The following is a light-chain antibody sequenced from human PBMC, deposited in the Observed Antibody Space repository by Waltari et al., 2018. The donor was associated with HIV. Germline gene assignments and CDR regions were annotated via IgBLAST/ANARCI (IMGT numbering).Light chain of an antibody. CDR2: DDI. Sequence: SYVLTQPPSVSVAPGQTARISCGGYNIGSKSVHWYQQKPGQAPVLVISDDIDRPSGIPERFSGSSSGNTATLTISRGEAGDEADYYCQVWDSGIVVFGGGTKVTVL. CDR1: NIGSKS. J-gene: IGLJ2*01. V-gene: IGLV3-21*02. CDR3: QVWDSGIVV.